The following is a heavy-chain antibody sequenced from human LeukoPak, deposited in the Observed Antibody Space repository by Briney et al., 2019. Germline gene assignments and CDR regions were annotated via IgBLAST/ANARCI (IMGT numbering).Heavy chain of an antibody. CDR3: ASWSGSSVLDY. Sequence: GGSLRLSCAASGFTFSSYSMNWVRQAPGKGLEWVSYISSGSSTMYYADSVRGRFTISRDDAKNSLYLQMDSLRAEDTAVYYCASWSGSSVLDYWGQGTLVTVSS. CDR1: GFTFSSYS. D-gene: IGHD3-3*01. CDR2: ISSGSSTM. J-gene: IGHJ4*02. V-gene: IGHV3-48*01.